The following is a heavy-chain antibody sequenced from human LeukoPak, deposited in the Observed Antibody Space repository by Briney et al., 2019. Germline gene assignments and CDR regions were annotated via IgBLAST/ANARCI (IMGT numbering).Heavy chain of an antibody. CDR3: AKEHREYCSSTSCPNWFDS. V-gene: IGHV3-23*01. D-gene: IGHD2-2*01. CDR1: GFALSDFY. Sequence: GGSLRLSCVASGFALSDFYMTWIRQAPGKGLEWVSAISASGGTTYYADSVKGRFTISRDNSENTLFLQMNSLRAEDTAVYYCAKEHREYCSSTSCPNWFDSWGQGTLVTVSP. CDR2: ISASGGTT. J-gene: IGHJ5*01.